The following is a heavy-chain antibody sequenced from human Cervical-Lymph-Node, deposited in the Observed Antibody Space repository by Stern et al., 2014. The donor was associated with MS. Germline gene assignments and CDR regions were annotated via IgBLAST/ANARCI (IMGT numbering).Heavy chain of an antibody. V-gene: IGHV5-51*01. CDR3: ARRHCSSRRCGWFDP. CDR2: INPGDSDT. CDR1: GYSFTSYW. J-gene: IGHJ5*02. Sequence: VQLVQSGAEVKKPGESLKISCKGSGYSFTSYWIGWVRQMPGKGLEWMGIINPGDSDTRYSPSFQGQVTISADKTISTAYLQWSSLKASDTAMYYCARRHCSSRRCGWFDPWGQGTLVTVSS. D-gene: IGHD2-2*01.